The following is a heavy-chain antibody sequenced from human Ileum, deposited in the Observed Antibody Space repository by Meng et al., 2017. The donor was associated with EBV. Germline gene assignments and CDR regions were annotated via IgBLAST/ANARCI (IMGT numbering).Heavy chain of an antibody. Sequence: VRLQWPGPGLVRPSETPSLTCPVPGGSISRSGNYWSWIRQPPGKGLEWIGYKYHSGSTYYNPSLKSRVTMSVDTSRNQFSLKLSSVTAADTAVYYCARRGGYDILTPVGWFDPWGQGTLVTVSS. V-gene: IGHV4-30-4*01. CDR3: ARRGGYDILTPVGWFDP. CDR2: KYHSGST. CDR1: GGSISRSGNY. J-gene: IGHJ5*02. D-gene: IGHD3-9*01.